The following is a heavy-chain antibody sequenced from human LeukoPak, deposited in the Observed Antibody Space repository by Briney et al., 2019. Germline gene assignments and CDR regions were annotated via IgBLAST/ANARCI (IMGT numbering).Heavy chain of an antibody. J-gene: IGHJ4*02. Sequence: SQTLSLTCAVSGGSLSSGGYSRRCLRQPPGTGLEWIGYIYHSGSTYYNPSLESRVTISVDRSKNQFSLKLSSVTAADTAVYYCARGFGGVIVIPYYFDYWGQGTLVTVPS. CDR1: GGSLSSGGYS. CDR3: ARGFGGVIVIPYYFDY. CDR2: IYHSGST. V-gene: IGHV4-30-2*01. D-gene: IGHD3-16*02.